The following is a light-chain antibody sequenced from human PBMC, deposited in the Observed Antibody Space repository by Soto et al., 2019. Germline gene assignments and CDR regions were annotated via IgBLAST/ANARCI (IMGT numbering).Light chain of an antibody. Sequence: QSVLTQPASVSGSPGQSITISCTGASSDIGGYNYVSWYQQHPGKAPKVMIYDVSNRPSGVSNRFSGSKSGNTASLTISRLQAEDEADYYCSSYTDISTPYVFGTGTKLTVL. CDR3: SSYTDISTPYV. CDR2: DVS. CDR1: SSDIGGYNY. J-gene: IGLJ1*01. V-gene: IGLV2-14*01.